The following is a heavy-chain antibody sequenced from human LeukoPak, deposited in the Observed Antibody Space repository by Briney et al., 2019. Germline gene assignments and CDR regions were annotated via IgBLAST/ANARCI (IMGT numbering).Heavy chain of an antibody. J-gene: IGHJ2*01. D-gene: IGHD2-21*01. V-gene: IGHV3-30*04. Sequence: GKSLRLSCAVSGFTFSSFPFHWVRQAPGKGLEWVAAISSDGSYKYHGDSVKGRFTISRDNPMNTLYLQMNGLRPDDTAVYYCARSLIPGRWYFDLWGRGTLVTVSS. CDR2: ISSDGSYK. CDR1: GFTFSSFP. CDR3: ARSLIPGRWYFDL.